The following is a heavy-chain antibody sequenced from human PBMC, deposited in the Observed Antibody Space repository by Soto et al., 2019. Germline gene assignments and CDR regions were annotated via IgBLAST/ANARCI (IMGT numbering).Heavy chain of an antibody. D-gene: IGHD2-21*02. CDR2: IRSSSSTI. V-gene: IGHV3-48*01. J-gene: IGHJ5*02. CDR1: GFTFSSYS. CDR3: ARDLVVVTAIRPNWFDP. Sequence: EVQLVESGGGLVQPGGSLRLSCAASGFTFSSYSMNWVRQAPGKGLEWVSYIRSSSSTIYYADSVKGRFTISRDNAKNSMYLQMNSLRAEDTAVYYCARDLVVVTAIRPNWFDPWGQGTLVTVSS.